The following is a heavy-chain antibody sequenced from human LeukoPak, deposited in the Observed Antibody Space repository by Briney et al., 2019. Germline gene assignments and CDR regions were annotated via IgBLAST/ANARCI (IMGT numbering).Heavy chain of an antibody. CDR1: GYTFTGYY. J-gene: IGHJ4*02. Sequence: ASVKVSCKASGYTFTGYYMHWVRQAPGQGLEWMGRINPNSGGTNYAQKFQGRVTMTRDTSISTAYMELSRLRSDDTAVYYCARDLKEYSSSLGVXYWGQGTLVTV. D-gene: IGHD6-6*01. CDR3: ARDLKEYSSSLGVXY. CDR2: INPNSGGT. V-gene: IGHV1-2*06.